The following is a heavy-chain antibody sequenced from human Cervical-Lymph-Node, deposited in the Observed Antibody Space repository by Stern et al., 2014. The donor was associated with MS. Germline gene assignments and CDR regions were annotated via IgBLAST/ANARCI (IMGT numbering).Heavy chain of an antibody. Sequence: QLQLQESGPGLVKPSETLSLTCAVSGGSISGYYWNWIRQSPGKGLEWIGSVYYSGKTNYNPSLNGRVTTSLDTSKSQFSLRLSSVTAGDTAVYYCARDSTAWSPSFDYWGQGTLVTVSS. D-gene: IGHD1-1*01. CDR3: ARDSTAWSPSFDY. CDR1: GGSISGYY. CDR2: VYYSGKT. V-gene: IGHV4-59*01. J-gene: IGHJ4*02.